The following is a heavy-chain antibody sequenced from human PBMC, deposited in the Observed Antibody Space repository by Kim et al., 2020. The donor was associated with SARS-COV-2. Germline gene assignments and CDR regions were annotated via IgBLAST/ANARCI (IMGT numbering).Heavy chain of an antibody. Sequence: GGSLRLSCAASGFTFSSYAMSWVRQAPGKGLEWVSAISGSGGSTYYADSVKGRFTISRDNSKNTLYLQMNSLRAEDTAVYYCAKDLGIVVVPAAIPSFGFDPWGQGTLVTVSS. V-gene: IGHV3-23*01. J-gene: IGHJ5*02. CDR3: AKDLGIVVVPAAIPSFGFDP. D-gene: IGHD2-2*01. CDR2: ISGSGGST. CDR1: GFTFSSYA.